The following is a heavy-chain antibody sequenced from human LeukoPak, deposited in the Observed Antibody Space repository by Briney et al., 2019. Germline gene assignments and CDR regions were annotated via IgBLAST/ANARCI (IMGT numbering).Heavy chain of an antibody. Sequence: GGSLRLSCAASGFTVSSNYMSWVRQAPGKGLEWVSVIYSGGSTYYADSVKGRFTISRDNSKNTLYLQMNSQRAEDTAVYYCAKSSSGYYFEYWGQGTLVTVPS. V-gene: IGHV3-53*01. CDR1: GFTVSSNY. CDR2: IYSGGST. D-gene: IGHD3-22*01. CDR3: AKSSSGYYFEY. J-gene: IGHJ4*02.